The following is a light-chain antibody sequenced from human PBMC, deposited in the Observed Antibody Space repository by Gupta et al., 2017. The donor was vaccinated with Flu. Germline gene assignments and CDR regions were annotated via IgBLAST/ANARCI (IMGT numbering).Light chain of an antibody. CDR2: GNS. CDR3: QSYGSSLSVVV. V-gene: IGLV1-40*01. CDR1: SSNIGAGYD. J-gene: IGLJ2*01. Sequence: QSVLPPPPSVSGAPGQRVTISCTGSSSNIGAGYDVHWYQQLPGTAPKLLIYGNSNRPSGVPDRFSGSKSGTSASLAITGLQAEDEADYYCQSYGSSLSVVVFGGGTKLTVL.